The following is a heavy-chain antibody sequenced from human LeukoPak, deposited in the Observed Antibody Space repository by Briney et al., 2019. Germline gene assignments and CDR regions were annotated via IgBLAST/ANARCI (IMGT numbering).Heavy chain of an antibody. V-gene: IGHV1-46*01. CDR3: AREGFSDSSGYYSPPFDY. D-gene: IGHD3-22*01. CDR1: GYTFTSYY. Sequence: ASVKVSRKASGYTFTSYYMHWVRQAPGQGLEWMGIINPSGGSTSYAQKFQGRVTMTRDTSTSTVYMELSSLRSEDTAVYYCAREGFSDSSGYYSPPFDYWGQGTLVTVSS. CDR2: INPSGGST. J-gene: IGHJ4*02.